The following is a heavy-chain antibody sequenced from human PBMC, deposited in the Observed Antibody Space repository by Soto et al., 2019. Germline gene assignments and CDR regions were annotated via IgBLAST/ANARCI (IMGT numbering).Heavy chain of an antibody. CDR2: IINDGSDE. CDR1: GFTFSNYG. Sequence: QVQLVESGGGVVQPGRSLRLSCAASGFTFSNYGMHWVRQAPGKGLEWLAVIINDGSDEKYGDSVKGRVTISRDNSKNMLYLQINSLRVQDTALYYWSRDDDRPDKCLDLWGQGTVVTVSS. D-gene: IGHD3-22*01. CDR3: SRDDDRPDKCLDL. V-gene: IGHV3-33*05. J-gene: IGHJ3*01.